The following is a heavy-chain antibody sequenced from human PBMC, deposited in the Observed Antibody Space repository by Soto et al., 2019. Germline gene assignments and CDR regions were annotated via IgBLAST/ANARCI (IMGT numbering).Heavy chain of an antibody. V-gene: IGHV4-39*01. CDR2: IYYSGST. D-gene: IGHD3-22*01. CDR3: ARSYDSSGYGFDY. Sequence: QLQLQESGPGLVKPSETLSLTCTVSGVSISSSSYYWGWIRQPPGKGLEWIGSIYYSGSTYYNPSLKSRVTISVDTSKNQFSLKLSSVTAADTAVYYCARSYDSSGYGFDYWGQGTLVTVFS. CDR1: GVSISSSSYY. J-gene: IGHJ4*02.